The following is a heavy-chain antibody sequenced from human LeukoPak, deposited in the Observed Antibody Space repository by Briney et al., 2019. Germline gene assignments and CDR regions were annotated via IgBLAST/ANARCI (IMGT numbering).Heavy chain of an antibody. CDR2: IGGSRSYM. Sequence: GGSLRLSCAASGFTFSSYSMNWVRQAPGKGLEWVSSIGGSRSYMYYADSVKGRFTISRDNAKNSLYLQMNSLRAEDTAVYYCARALSISFGAFDIWGQGTMVTVSS. CDR3: ARALSISFGAFDI. CDR1: GFTFSSYS. J-gene: IGHJ3*02. V-gene: IGHV3-21*01. D-gene: IGHD3-10*01.